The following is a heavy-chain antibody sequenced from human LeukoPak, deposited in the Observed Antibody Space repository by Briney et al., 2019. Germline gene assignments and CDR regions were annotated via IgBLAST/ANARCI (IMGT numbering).Heavy chain of an antibody. CDR3: ARHPYGDYRNWFDP. CDR2: ISYSGST. J-gene: IGHJ5*02. Sequence: SESLSLTCTVSGGSITIRNYYWGWIRQSPGKGLEWIGSISYSGSTYYNPSLKSRVTISADTSKNQFSLKLSSVTAADTAVLYCARHPYGDYRNWFDPWGQGTLVIVSS. CDR1: GGSITIRNYY. V-gene: IGHV4-39*01. D-gene: IGHD4-17*01.